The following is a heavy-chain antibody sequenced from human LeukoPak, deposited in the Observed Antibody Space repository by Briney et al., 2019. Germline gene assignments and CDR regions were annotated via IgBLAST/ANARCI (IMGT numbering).Heavy chain of an antibody. Sequence: GGSLRLSCAASGFTFSDYGMHWVRQAPGKGPEWVASIKLDGSEKYYVDSVKGRFTISRDNAKNSLYLQMNTLRAEDTAVYYCAKEGYWGQGTLVTVSS. J-gene: IGHJ4*02. CDR2: IKLDGSEK. V-gene: IGHV3-7*01. CDR3: AKEGY. CDR1: GFTFSDYG.